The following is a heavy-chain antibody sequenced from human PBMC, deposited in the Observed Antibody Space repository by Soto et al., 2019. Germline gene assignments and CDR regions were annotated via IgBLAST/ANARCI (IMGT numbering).Heavy chain of an antibody. CDR1: GFTFSSYT. J-gene: IGHJ6*02. CDR3: AREGTGFGVVMAGLDV. V-gene: IGHV3-21*01. Sequence: LRLSCAASGFTFSSYTMNWVRQAPGKGLEWVSSISSRSSYIYYADSMKGRFTISRDNANNSLHLQMNSLRAEDTAVYYCAREGTGFGVVMAGLDVWGQGTTVTVSS. D-gene: IGHD3-3*01. CDR2: ISSRSSYI.